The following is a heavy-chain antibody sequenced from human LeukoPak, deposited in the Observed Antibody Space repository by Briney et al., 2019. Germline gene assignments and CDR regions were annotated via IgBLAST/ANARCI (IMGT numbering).Heavy chain of an antibody. CDR2: THTSGSP. V-gene: IGHV4-59*01. J-gene: IGHJ5*02. D-gene: IGHD6-13*01. CDR1: GGSMTHYF. Sequence: SETLSLTCTVSGGSMTHYFWNWIRQAPGKGLEWIGYTHTSGSPDYSRSLKSRVTISLDTSKNHFSLMLSSVTAADTAVYYCAREAPPGNIAAAGKEEEFDPWGQGTLVTVSS. CDR3: AREAPPGNIAAAGKEEEFDP.